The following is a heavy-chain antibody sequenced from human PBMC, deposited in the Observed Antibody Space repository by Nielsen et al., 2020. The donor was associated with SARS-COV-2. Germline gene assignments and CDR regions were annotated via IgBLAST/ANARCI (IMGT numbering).Heavy chain of an antibody. D-gene: IGHD4-23*01. V-gene: IGHV3-48*02. CDR2: ISSSSSTI. CDR3: ARDGATTVVTRGRYYYYDMDV. Sequence: WIRQPPGKGLEWVSYISSSSSTIYYADSVKGRFTISRDNAKNSLYLQMNSLRDEDTAVYYCARDGATTVVTRGRYYYYDMDVWGQGTTVTVSS. J-gene: IGHJ6*02.